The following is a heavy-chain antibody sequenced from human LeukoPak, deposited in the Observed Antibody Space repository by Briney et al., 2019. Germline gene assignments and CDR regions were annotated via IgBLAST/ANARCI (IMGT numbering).Heavy chain of an antibody. CDR2: VDPSDSYT. J-gene: IGHJ4*02. D-gene: IGHD3-9*01. CDR3: ARGDILTGYYWVY. Sequence: PGESLKISCKGSGYSFTSYWISWVRQMPGKGLEWMGRVDPSDSYTNYSPSFQGHVTISADRSISTAYLRWNSLKASDTAMYYCARGDILTGYYWVYWGQGTLVTVSS. CDR1: GYSFTSYW. V-gene: IGHV5-10-1*01.